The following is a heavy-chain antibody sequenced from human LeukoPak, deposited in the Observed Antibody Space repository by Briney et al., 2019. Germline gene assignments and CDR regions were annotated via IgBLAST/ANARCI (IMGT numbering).Heavy chain of an antibody. Sequence: SETLSLTCTVSGGSISSGDYYWSWIRQPPGKGLEWIGYIYYSGSTYYNPSLKSRVTISVDTSKNQFSPKLSSVTAADTAVYYCARVLKLSNWFDPWGQGTLVTVSS. D-gene: IGHD5-24*01. J-gene: IGHJ5*02. CDR1: GGSISSGDYY. CDR2: IYYSGST. V-gene: IGHV4-30-4*01. CDR3: ARVLKLSNWFDP.